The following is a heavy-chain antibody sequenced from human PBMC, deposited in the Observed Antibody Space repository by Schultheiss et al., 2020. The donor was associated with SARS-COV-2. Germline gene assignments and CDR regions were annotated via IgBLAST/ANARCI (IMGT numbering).Heavy chain of an antibody. D-gene: IGHD3-22*01. J-gene: IGHJ4*02. Sequence: SETLSLTCTVSGGSISSGGYYWSWIRQHPGKGLEWIGYIYYSGSTYYNPSLKSLVTISVDTSKNQFSLKLSSVTAADTAVYYCARLFRDYDSSGSDIRTHIYFDYWGQGTLVTVSS. V-gene: IGHV4-31*01. CDR3: ARLFRDYDSSGSDIRTHIYFDY. CDR1: GGSISSGGYY. CDR2: IYYSGST.